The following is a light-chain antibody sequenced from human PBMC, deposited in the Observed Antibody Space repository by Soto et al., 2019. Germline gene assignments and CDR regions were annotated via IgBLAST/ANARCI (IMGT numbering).Light chain of an antibody. J-gene: IGKJ4*01. Sequence: DIQMTQSPSSLSASVGDRVTITCQASQDISNYLNWYQQKPGKAPKLLIYDASNLETGVPSRFSGSGSGTDFTLTISSLQPEDVATYYCQKYNSAPPLTFGGGTKVDIK. V-gene: IGKV1-27*01. CDR2: DAS. CDR1: QDISNY. CDR3: QKYNSAPPLT.